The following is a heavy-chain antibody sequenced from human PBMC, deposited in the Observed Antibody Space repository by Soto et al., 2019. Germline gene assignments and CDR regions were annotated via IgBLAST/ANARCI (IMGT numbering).Heavy chain of an antibody. D-gene: IGHD2-8*01. CDR1: GGSISSSNW. CDR3: ARETGNGKSYYYYYGMDV. V-gene: IGHV4-4*02. Sequence: SETLSLTCAVSGGSISSSNWWSWVRQPPGKGLEWIGEIYHSGSTNYNPSLKSRVTISVDKSKNQFSLKLSSVTAADTAVYYCARETGNGKSYYYYYGMDVWGQGTTVTVSS. CDR2: IYHSGST. J-gene: IGHJ6*02.